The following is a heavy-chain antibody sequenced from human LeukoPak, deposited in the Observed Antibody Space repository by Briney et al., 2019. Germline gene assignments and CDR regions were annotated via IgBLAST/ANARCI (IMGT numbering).Heavy chain of an antibody. CDR3: ASTTTVASFDY. CDR2: IYYSGST. J-gene: IGHJ4*02. D-gene: IGHD4-23*01. Sequence: PSETLSLTCTVSGGSISSYYWSWIRQPPGKGLEWIGYIYYSGSTNYNPSLKSRVTISVDTSKNQFSLKLSSVTAADTAVYYCASTTTVASFDYWGQGTLVTVSS. V-gene: IGHV4-59*01. CDR1: GGSISSYY.